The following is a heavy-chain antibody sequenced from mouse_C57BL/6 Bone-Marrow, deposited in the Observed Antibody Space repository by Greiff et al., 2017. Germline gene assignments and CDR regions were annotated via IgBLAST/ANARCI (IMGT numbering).Heavy chain of an antibody. CDR2: INPNNGGT. J-gene: IGHJ3*01. V-gene: IGHV1-26*01. CDR1: GYTFTDYY. Sequence: VQLQQSGPELVKPGASVKISCKASGYTFTDYYMTWVKQSHGKSLEWIGDINPNNGGTSYNQKFKGKATLTVDKSSSTAYMELRSLTSEDSAVYYCARWRDDYDGFAYWGQGTLVTVSA. CDR3: ARWRDDYDGFAY. D-gene: IGHD2-4*01.